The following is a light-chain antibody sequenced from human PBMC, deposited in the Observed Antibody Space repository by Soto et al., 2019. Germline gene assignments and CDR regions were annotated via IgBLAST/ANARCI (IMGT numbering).Light chain of an antibody. V-gene: IGKV3-15*01. Sequence: EIMMTQSPANVSVFPGERATLSCRASQSIDSDLAWYQQKPGHVPRLLIYGASTRATGVPARFSCSGSGTEFNLTIISLQSDDFAVYYCQQYSHWRTFGPGTKVEIK. CDR2: GAS. CDR1: QSIDSD. J-gene: IGKJ1*01. CDR3: QQYSHWRT.